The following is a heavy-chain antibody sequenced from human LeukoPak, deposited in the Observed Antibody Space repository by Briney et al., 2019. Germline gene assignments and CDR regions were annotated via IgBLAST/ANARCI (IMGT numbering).Heavy chain of an antibody. Sequence: PGGSLRLSCAASGFGFSNFWMSWVRQAPGKGPEWVANIKEDGSLKNYVDSVEGRFTVSRDNAKNTLYLQMNSLRLEDTAVYYCARHLLIGPRYGSGSYYKDYWGQGTLVTVSS. CDR3: ARHLLIGPRYGSGSYYKDY. D-gene: IGHD3-10*01. CDR2: IKEDGSLK. V-gene: IGHV3-7*01. J-gene: IGHJ4*02. CDR1: GFGFSNFW.